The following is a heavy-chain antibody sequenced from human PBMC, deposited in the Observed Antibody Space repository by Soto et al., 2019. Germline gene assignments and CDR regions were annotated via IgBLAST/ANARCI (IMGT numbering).Heavy chain of an antibody. CDR2: IIPIFGTA. CDR1: GATFSSYA. CDR3: ARMDTVAQPGCDY. Sequence: SVKVSCKATGATFSSYAIRWVRQAPGQGFEWMGGIIPIFGTANYEQKFQGRVTITADESTSTAYLELSSLRSEDTAVYYCARMDTVAQPGCDYPGQGTVLTVSA. J-gene: IGHJ4*02. V-gene: IGHV1-69*01. D-gene: IGHD2-21*01.